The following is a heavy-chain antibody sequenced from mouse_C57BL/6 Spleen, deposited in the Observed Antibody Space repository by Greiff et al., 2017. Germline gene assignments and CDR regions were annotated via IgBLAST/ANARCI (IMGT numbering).Heavy chain of an antibody. J-gene: IGHJ4*01. CDR1: GYTFTSYW. Sequence: QVQLQQPGAELVKPGASVKMSCKASGYTFTSYWITWVKQRPGQGLEWIGDIYPGSGSTNYNEKFKSKATLTVDTSSSTAYMQLSSLTSEDSAVYYCARDSSGDVLMDYWGQGTSVTVSS. V-gene: IGHV1-55*01. D-gene: IGHD3-2*02. CDR3: ARDSSGDVLMDY. CDR2: IYPGSGST.